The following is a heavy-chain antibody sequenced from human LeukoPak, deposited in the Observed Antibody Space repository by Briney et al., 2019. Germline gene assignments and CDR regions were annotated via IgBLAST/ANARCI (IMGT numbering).Heavy chain of an antibody. CDR2: IIPIFGTA. V-gene: IGHV1-69*13. J-gene: IGHJ6*03. Sequence: ASVKVSCKASGGTFSSYAISWVRQAPGQGLEWMGGIIPIFGTANYAQKFQGRVTITADESTSTAYMELSSLRSEDTAVYYCASRPHCSGGSCYSPYYYYYYMDVWGKGTTVTVSS. CDR3: ASRPHCSGGSCYSPYYYYYYMDV. CDR1: GGTFSSYA. D-gene: IGHD2-15*01.